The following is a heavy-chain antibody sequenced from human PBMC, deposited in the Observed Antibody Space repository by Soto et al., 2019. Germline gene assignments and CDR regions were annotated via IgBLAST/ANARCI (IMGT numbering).Heavy chain of an antibody. CDR3: ARELEGGVFDI. CDR2: LSYTGST. V-gene: IGHV4-30-4*01. Sequence: QVHLQESGPQLVKPSQPLSLTCTVSGGPVRDAFSYWTWIRHPPGKVPEWMGYLSYTGSTYYNPSVRNRATISVDESYNLLSLRLSSVTAADTAVYYCARELEGGVFDIWGRGTLVTVSS. CDR1: GGPVRDAFSY. J-gene: IGHJ3*02. D-gene: IGHD2-8*02.